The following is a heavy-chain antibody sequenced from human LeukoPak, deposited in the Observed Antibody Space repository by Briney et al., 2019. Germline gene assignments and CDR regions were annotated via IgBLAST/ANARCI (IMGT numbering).Heavy chain of an antibody. CDR3: ARGTYDYVWGSYRPYFDY. D-gene: IGHD3-16*02. J-gene: IGHJ4*02. Sequence: SVKVSCKASGGTFSSYAISWVRQAPGQGLEWMGGIIPIFGTANYAQKFQDRVTITADESTSTAYMELSSLRSEDTAVYYCARGTYDYVWGSYRPYFDYWGQGTLVTVSS. CDR2: IIPIFGTA. CDR1: GGTFSSYA. V-gene: IGHV1-69*01.